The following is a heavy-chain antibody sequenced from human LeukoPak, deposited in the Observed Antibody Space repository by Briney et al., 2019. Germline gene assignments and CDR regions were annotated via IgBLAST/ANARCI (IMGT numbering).Heavy chain of an antibody. CDR2: INPNSGGT. Sequence: GASVKVSCKASGYTFTGYYMHWVQQAPGQGLEWMGWINPNSGGTNYAQKFQGRVTMTRDTSISTAYMELSRLRSDDTAVYYCARVGELMVYAIHYFDYWGQGTLVTVSS. CDR1: GYTFTGYY. J-gene: IGHJ4*02. V-gene: IGHV1-2*02. CDR3: ARVGELMVYAIHYFDY. D-gene: IGHD2-8*01.